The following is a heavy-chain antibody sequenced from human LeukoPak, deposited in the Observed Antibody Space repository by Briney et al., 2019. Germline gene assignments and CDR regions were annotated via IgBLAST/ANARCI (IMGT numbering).Heavy chain of an antibody. J-gene: IGHJ4*02. V-gene: IGHV3-48*02. D-gene: IGHD3-10*01. CDR2: VSSSSGAI. CDR1: GFTFSSYS. Sequence: GGSLRLSCAASGFTFSSYSMNWVRQAPGKGLEWVSYVSSSSGAIYYAGSVKGRFTISRDNAKNSLYLQMNSLRDDDTAVYYCARDLNYYVSGSPDWGQGTLVTVSS. CDR3: ARDLNYYVSGSPD.